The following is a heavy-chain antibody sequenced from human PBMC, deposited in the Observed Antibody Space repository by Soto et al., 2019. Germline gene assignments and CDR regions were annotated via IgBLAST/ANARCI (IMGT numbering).Heavy chain of an antibody. D-gene: IGHD6-19*01. CDR1: GGSIRSYY. CDR3: ARHALEAVAGTANSDYYFDY. V-gene: IGHV4-59*08. J-gene: IGHJ4*02. CDR2: IYYSGST. Sequence: PSETLSLTCTVSGGSIRSYYWTWIRQPPGKGLEWIGYIYYSGSTSYNPSLKSRVTISVDTSKNQFSLKLSSVTAADTAVYYCARHALEAVAGTANSDYYFDYWGQGTLVTVSS.